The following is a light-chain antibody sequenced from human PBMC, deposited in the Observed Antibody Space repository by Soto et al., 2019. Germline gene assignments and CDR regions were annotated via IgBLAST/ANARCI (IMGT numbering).Light chain of an antibody. V-gene: IGKV3-11*01. CDR1: QSVSSY. Sequence: EIVLTQSPATLSLSPGERATLSCRASQSVSSYLAWYQQKPGQAPRLLIYDASNRATGIPARFSGSGSGTDFTLTISSLEPXXXXVYYCQQRSNWPPITFGQGTRLEIK. CDR3: QQRSNWPPIT. J-gene: IGKJ5*01. CDR2: DAS.